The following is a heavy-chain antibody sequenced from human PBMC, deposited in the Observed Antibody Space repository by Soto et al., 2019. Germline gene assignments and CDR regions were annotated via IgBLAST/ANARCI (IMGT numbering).Heavy chain of an antibody. CDR3: AKESCTNGVCYTAPQYYYYYYMDV. Sequence: GGSLRLSCAASGFTFSSYAMSWVRQAPGKGLEWVSAISGSGGSTYYADSVKGRFTISRDNSKNTLYLQTNSLRAEDTAVYYCAKESCTNGVCYTAPQYYYYYYMDVWGKGTTVTVSS. CDR1: GFTFSSYA. D-gene: IGHD2-8*01. CDR2: ISGSGGST. J-gene: IGHJ6*03. V-gene: IGHV3-23*01.